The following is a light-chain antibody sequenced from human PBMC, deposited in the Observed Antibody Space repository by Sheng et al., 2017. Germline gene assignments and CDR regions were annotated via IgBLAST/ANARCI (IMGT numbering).Light chain of an antibody. J-gene: IGKJ2*01. CDR1: QSISTS. CDR3: QQYNSYSYT. CDR2: KAS. Sequence: DIQMTQSPSTLSASIGDKVAITCRASQSISTSVAWYQQKPGEAPKLLIYKASSLESGVPSRFSGSGSGTEFTLTISSLQPDDFATYYCQQYNSYSYTFGQGTKLEIK. V-gene: IGKV1-5*03.